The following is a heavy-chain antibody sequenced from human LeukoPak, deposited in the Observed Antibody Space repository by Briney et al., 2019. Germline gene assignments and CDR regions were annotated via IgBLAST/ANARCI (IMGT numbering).Heavy chain of an antibody. CDR3: TRSGYRHPYHFDS. V-gene: IGHV3-53*01. CDR2: LYTGGGT. CDR1: GFSVRTTY. J-gene: IGHJ4*02. D-gene: IGHD3-22*01. Sequence: GGSLRLSCTASGFSVRTTYMSWVRQAPGKGLEWVSVLYTGGGTDHADSVKGRFTISRDNSKNTLSLQMNSLRAEDTAIYYCTRSGYRHPYHFDSWGQGTLVTVSS.